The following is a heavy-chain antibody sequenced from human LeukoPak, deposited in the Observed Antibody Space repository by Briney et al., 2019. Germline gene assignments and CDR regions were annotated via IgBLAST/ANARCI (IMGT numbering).Heavy chain of an antibody. J-gene: IGHJ4*02. Sequence: TGGSLRVSCAASGFTFTAYAMHWVRQAPGKGLEWVALLAYDGTNEAYTNSVKGRFTISRDNSKNTVFMQMDNLRLADTAVYYCARGGRLGDTNRFDFWGPGALVTVSS. V-gene: IGHV3-30*04. CDR2: LAYDGTNE. CDR1: GFTFTAYA. CDR3: ARGGRLGDTNRFDF. D-gene: IGHD2-8*01.